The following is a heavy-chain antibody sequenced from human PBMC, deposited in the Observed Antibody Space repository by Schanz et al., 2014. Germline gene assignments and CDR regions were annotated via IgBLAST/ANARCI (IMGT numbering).Heavy chain of an antibody. CDR3: TRGGYSYALSAFDI. CDR2: INPNTGDT. D-gene: IGHD5-18*01. CDR1: GYTFTDYG. J-gene: IGHJ3*02. V-gene: IGHV1-18*01. Sequence: QVQVVQSGAEVKKPGASVKVSCKASGYTFTDYGVIWVRQAPGQGLEWMGWINPNTGDTNYALKLQGRVTMTTDTSTGTAYMELRSLRSDDTALYYCTRGGYSYALSAFDIWGQGTMVTVSS.